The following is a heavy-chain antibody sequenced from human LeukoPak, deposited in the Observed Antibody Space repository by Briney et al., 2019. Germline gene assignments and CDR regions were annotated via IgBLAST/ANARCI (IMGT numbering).Heavy chain of an antibody. D-gene: IGHD5-18*01. CDR3: RGYSYSIGIDY. J-gene: IGHJ4*02. CDR1: GFTFGDYA. V-gene: IGHV3-49*04. Sequence: GGSLRLSCTASGFTFGDYAVSWVRQAPGKGLEWVGFIRGKAYGGTAEYAASVKGRFTISRDDSNSIAYLQMTNLKTEDTAVYYCRGYSYSIGIDYWGQGTLVTVSS. CDR2: IRGKAYGGTA.